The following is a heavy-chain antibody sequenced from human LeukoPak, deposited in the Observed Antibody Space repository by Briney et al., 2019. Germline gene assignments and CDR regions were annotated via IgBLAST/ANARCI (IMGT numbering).Heavy chain of an antibody. Sequence: GGSLRLSCAASGFTISSNNIMWVRQAPGKGLDWVSVFYADGRTFYADSVKGRFTISRDNSKNTVSLQMNSLRAGDAALYYCARVPSGAGNCFDYWGQGALVTVSS. D-gene: IGHD1-14*01. CDR1: GFTISSNN. CDR2: FYADGRT. V-gene: IGHV3-66*01. CDR3: ARVPSGAGNCFDY. J-gene: IGHJ4*02.